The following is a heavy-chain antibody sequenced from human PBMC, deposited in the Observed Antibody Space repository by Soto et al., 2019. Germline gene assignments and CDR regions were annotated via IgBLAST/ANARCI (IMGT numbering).Heavy chain of an antibody. V-gene: IGHV4-39*01. Sequence: QLQLQESGPGLVKPSETLSLTCTVSGGSISSSSYYWGWIRQPPGKGLEWIGRSYYSGSTYYNPSLRSRVTISVDTSKNQFSLKLSSVTAADTAVYYCARHDSGTMSVTPYWGQGTLVTVSS. CDR1: GGSISSSSYY. D-gene: IGHD3-10*02. J-gene: IGHJ4*02. CDR3: ARHDSGTMSVTPY. CDR2: SYYSGST.